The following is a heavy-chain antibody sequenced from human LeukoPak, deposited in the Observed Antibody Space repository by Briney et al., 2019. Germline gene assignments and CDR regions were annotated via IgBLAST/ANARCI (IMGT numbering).Heavy chain of an antibody. Sequence: PGGSPRLSCAASGFTFSSYEMNWVRQAPGKGQEWVSYISSSGSTIYYADSVKGRFTISRDNAKNSLYLQMNSLRAEDTAVYYCARTEDTAMAYYFDYWGQGTLVTVSS. D-gene: IGHD5-18*01. CDR1: GFTFSSYE. CDR2: ISSSGSTI. V-gene: IGHV3-48*03. J-gene: IGHJ4*02. CDR3: ARTEDTAMAYYFDY.